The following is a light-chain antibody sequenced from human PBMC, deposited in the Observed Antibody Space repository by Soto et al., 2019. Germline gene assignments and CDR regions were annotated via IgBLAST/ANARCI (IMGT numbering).Light chain of an antibody. V-gene: IGKV1-5*03. J-gene: IGKJ2*01. CDR2: KAS. Sequence: DIPMTLSPSTLSASVGDTVTITCRASQSLSYWLAWYQQKPGQAPKLLIHKASTLESGVPSRFSGSGSGTEFTLTISSLQPDDFATFYCQQYDRFPYTFGQGTKLEIK. CDR1: QSLSYW. CDR3: QQYDRFPYT.